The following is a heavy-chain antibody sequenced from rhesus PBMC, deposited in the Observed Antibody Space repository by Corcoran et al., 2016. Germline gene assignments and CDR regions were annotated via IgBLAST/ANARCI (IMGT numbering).Heavy chain of an antibody. Sequence: QLQLQESGPGLVKPSATLSLTCAVSGGSVSSSNWWSWIHQAPGQGLEWIGRISGRGTSSSYSPYHTDLVTLATDTSKNQFSLKVSSVTAADTAVYYCATSWNPYGLDSWGQGVVVTVSS. CDR3: ATSWNPYGLDS. CDR2: ISGRGTSS. V-gene: IGHV4-57*01. J-gene: IGHJ6*01. D-gene: IGHD1-1*01. CDR1: GGSVSSSNW.